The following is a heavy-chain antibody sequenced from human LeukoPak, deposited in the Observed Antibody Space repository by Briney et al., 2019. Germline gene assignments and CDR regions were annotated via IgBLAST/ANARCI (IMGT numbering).Heavy chain of an antibody. CDR2: INPSGGST. V-gene: IGHV1-46*01. D-gene: IGHD2-2*03. CDR3: ARGGGYCSSTSCYREWLRSHYYYYYMDV. J-gene: IGHJ6*03. Sequence: ASVKVSCKASGYTFTSYYMHWVRQAPGQGLEWMGIINPSGGSTSYAQKFQGRVTITADESTSTAYMELSSLRSEDTAVYYCARGGGYCSSTSCYREWLRSHYYYYYMDVWGKGTTVTISS. CDR1: GYTFTSYY.